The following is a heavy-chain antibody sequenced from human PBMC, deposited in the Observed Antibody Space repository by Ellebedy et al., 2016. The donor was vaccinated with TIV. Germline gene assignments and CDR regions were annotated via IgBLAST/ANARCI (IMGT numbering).Heavy chain of an antibody. V-gene: IGHV4-39*07. D-gene: IGHD1-26*01. J-gene: IGHJ4*02. CDR2: IYYSGSA. CDR1: GGSISNSDYY. CDR3: ARGGASSKYFDY. Sequence: MPGGSLRLSCTVSGGSISNSDYYWNWIRQPPGKGLEWIGSIYYSGSAYYNPSLKSRVTVSVDTSKNQFSLKLTSVTAADTAMYYCARGGASSKYFDYWGQGTLVTVSS.